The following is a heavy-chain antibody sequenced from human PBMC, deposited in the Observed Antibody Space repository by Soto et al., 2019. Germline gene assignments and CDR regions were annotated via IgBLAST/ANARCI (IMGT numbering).Heavy chain of an antibody. Sequence: ASVKVSCKASGYTFTGYYMHWVRQAPGQGLEWMGWINPNSGGINYAQKFQGRVTMTRNKSISTAYMELSRMRSDDTAVYYCAGTPSLGYCRSTSCYQGGWFDPWGQGTLVTVSS. CDR1: GYTFTGYY. J-gene: IGHJ5*02. D-gene: IGHD2-2*01. V-gene: IGHV1-2*02. CDR2: INPNSGGI. CDR3: AGTPSLGYCRSTSCYQGGWFDP.